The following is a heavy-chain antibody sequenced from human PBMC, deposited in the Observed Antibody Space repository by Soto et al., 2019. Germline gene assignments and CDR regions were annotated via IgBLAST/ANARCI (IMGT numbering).Heavy chain of an antibody. V-gene: IGHV4-34*01. CDR3: AVGINWFDP. Sequence: PSETLSLTCAAYGGCFSGHYWTWIRQSPGKGLEWIGGINQSGSTNYNPSLKSRVTMSVDTSKNQFSLKLNSVTAADTAIYYCAVGINWFDPWGQGTLVTVSS. CDR1: GGCFSGHY. J-gene: IGHJ5*02. CDR2: INQSGST.